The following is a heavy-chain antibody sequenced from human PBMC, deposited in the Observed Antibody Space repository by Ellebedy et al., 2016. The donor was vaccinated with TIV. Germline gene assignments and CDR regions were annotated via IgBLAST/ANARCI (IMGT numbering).Heavy chain of an antibody. CDR1: GGSISSSSYY. CDR2: IYYSGST. J-gene: IGHJ4*02. Sequence: MPGGSLRLSCTVSGGSISSSSYYRGWIRQPPGKGLEWIGSIYYSGSTYYNPSLKSRVTISVDTSKNQFSLKLSSVTAADTAVYYCARLRESSSFWGQGTLVTVSS. D-gene: IGHD6-6*01. CDR3: ARLRESSSF. V-gene: IGHV4-39*01.